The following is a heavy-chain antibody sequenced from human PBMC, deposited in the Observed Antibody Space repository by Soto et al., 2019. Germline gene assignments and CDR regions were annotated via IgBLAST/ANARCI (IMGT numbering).Heavy chain of an antibody. Sequence: HPGGSLRLSCAASGFTFSSYAMSWVRQAPGKGLEWVSAISGSGGSTYYADSVKGRFTISRDNSKNTLYLQMNSLRAEDTAVYYCAKEVRRYYDILTGPYYYYYGMDVWGQGTTVTVSS. CDR3: AKEVRRYYDILTGPYYYYYGMDV. V-gene: IGHV3-23*01. CDR1: GFTFSSYA. D-gene: IGHD3-9*01. J-gene: IGHJ6*02. CDR2: ISGSGGST.